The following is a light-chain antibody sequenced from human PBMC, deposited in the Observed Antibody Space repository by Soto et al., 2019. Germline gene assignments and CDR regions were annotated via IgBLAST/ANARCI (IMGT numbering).Light chain of an antibody. V-gene: IGKV4-1*01. CDR3: QQYYSTPQT. J-gene: IGKJ1*01. Sequence: DILMTQSPDSLAVSVGERATINCKSSQSVLYSSNNKNYLAWYQQKPGQPPKLLIYWASTRESGVPDRFSGSGSGTDFTLTISSLQAEDVAVYYCQQYYSTPQTFGQGTKVDIK. CDR1: QSVLYSSNNKNY. CDR2: WAS.